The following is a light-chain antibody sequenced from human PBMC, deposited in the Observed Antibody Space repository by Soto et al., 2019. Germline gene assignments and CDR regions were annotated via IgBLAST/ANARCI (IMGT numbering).Light chain of an antibody. V-gene: IGLV1-51*01. CDR3: VTWDTRLSDSV. CDR1: RSNIGNDY. Sequence: QSVLTQPPSVSAAPGQTVTISCSGTRSNIGNDYVSWYQQLPGTAPKLLIYDNNKRPSGIPDRFSGSKSGTSATLGINGLQTGDESDYYCVTWDTRLSDSVFGPGTKLTVL. CDR2: DNN. J-gene: IGLJ1*01.